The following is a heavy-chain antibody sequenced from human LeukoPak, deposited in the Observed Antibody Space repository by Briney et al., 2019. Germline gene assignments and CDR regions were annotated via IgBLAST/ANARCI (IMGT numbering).Heavy chain of an antibody. Sequence: GGSLRLSCAASGFTFSTYAMTWVRQAPGKGLEWVSGISGSGGGTDYADSVKGRFTISRDKSKNTLYLQMNSLRAEDTAVYYCAKGRDYYYDSSGSSDCWGQGTLVTVSS. CDR1: GFTFSTYA. CDR2: ISGSGGGT. J-gene: IGHJ4*02. CDR3: AKGRDYYYDSSGSSDC. D-gene: IGHD3-22*01. V-gene: IGHV3-23*01.